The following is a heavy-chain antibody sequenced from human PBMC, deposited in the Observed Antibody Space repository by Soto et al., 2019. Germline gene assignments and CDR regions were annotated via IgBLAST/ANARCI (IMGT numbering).Heavy chain of an antibody. D-gene: IGHD6-6*01. V-gene: IGHV3-30*18. CDR1: GFTFSSYG. CDR2: ISYDGSNK. Sequence: GGSLRLSCAASGFTFSSYGMHWVRQAPGKGLEWVAVISYDGSNKYYADSVKGRFTISRDNSRSTLYLQINSLRVEDMAVYYCAKGRIAARPDFDFWGQGTLVTVSS. CDR3: AKGRIAARPDFDF. J-gene: IGHJ4*02.